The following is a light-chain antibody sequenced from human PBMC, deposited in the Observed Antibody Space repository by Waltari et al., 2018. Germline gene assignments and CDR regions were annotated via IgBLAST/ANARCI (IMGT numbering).Light chain of an antibody. CDR1: QSVSRT. J-gene: IGKJ1*01. CDR2: AAS. V-gene: IGKV3-20*01. CDR3: QHYVRLPAT. Sequence: EIVLTQSPGTLSLAPGERATPSCRASQSVSRTLAWYQQKPGQAPSLLIYAASTRATGIPDRFSGSGSGTDFSLTISRLEPEDFAVYYCQHYVRLPATFSQGTKVEIK.